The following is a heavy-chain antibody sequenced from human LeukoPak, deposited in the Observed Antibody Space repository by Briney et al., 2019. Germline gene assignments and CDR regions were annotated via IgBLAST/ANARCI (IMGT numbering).Heavy chain of an antibody. CDR3: ARGSIRGYSYGYHDAFDI. J-gene: IGHJ3*02. D-gene: IGHD5-18*01. CDR2: INHSGST. V-gene: IGHV4-39*07. Sequence: SSETLSLTCTVSGGSISSGGYYWSWIRQPPGKGLEWIGEINHSGSTNYNPSLKSRVTISVDTSKNQFSLKLSSVTAADTAVYYCARGSIRGYSYGYHDAFDIWGQGTMVTVSS. CDR1: GGSISSGGYY.